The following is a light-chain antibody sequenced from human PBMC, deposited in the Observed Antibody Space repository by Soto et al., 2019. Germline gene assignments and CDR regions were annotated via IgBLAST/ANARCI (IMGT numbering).Light chain of an antibody. Sequence: QCARSPPASVCWSRGRSVTISCTGTSSDVGSYNLVSWYQQHPVKAPKLMIYEGSKRPSGVSNRFSGSKSGNTASLTISGLQAEEEADYYCCSYAGSTHYVFGTGTKVTV. J-gene: IGLJ1*01. V-gene: IGLV2-23*01. CDR2: EGS. CDR1: SSDVGSYNL. CDR3: CSYAGSTHYV.